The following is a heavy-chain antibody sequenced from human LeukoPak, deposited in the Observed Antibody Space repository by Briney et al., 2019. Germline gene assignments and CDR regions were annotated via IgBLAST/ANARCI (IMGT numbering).Heavy chain of an antibody. J-gene: IGHJ3*02. CDR3: ARDSGYNAFDI. CDR1: GFTFSTSW. D-gene: IGHD5-12*01. V-gene: IGHV3-7*01. CDR2: INEDGSVK. Sequence: GGSLRLSCAASGFTFSTSWMTWVRQAPGKEVEWLGNINEDGSVKNYVDSVKGRFNTSRDNAWNSLYLLMHSLRADDTAVYYCARDSGYNAFDIWGQGTMVTVPS.